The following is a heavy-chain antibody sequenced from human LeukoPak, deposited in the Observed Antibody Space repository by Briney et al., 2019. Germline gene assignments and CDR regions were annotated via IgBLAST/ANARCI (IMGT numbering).Heavy chain of an antibody. J-gene: IGHJ5*02. D-gene: IGHD6-25*01. CDR1: GGSFSGYS. Sequence: PSETLSLTCAVYGGSFSGYSWSCVRQPPRKGLEWIGEINHSGSTNYNPSHKSRVTSTVDPSTHQSSLKLSSVSAAGTAVYYCARGRRRRFKRLRSWFDLWGQGTLVTVST. CDR2: INHSGST. V-gene: IGHV4-34*01. CDR3: ARGRRRRFKRLRSWFDL.